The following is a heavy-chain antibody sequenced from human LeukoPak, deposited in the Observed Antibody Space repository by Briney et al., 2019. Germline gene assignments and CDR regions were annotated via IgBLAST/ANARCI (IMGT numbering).Heavy chain of an antibody. CDR2: INPNSGGT. CDR1: GYTFTGYY. CDR3: ARMSVAKAFDI. J-gene: IGHJ3*02. Sequence: GPVKVSCKASGYTFTGYYMHWVRQAPGQGLEWMGWINPNSGGTNYAQKFQGRVTMTRDTSISTAYMELSRLRSDDTAVYYCARMSVAKAFDIWGQGTMVTVSS. D-gene: IGHD4-23*01. V-gene: IGHV1-2*02.